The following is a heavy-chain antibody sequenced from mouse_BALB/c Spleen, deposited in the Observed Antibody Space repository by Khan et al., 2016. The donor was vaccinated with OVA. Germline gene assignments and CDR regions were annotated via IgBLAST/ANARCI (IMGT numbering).Heavy chain of an antibody. Sequence: VQLQQSGAELVKPGASVKLSCTAPGFNIKDTYMHWVKQRPEQGLEWIGRIDPANGNTKYDPKCQGKATITADTSSNTAYLQLSSLTSEDTAVYYSARRRNYYGNLDYCGQGTTLTVSS. J-gene: IGHJ2*01. D-gene: IGHD1-1*01. CDR2: IDPANGNT. CDR3: ARRRNYYGNLDY. CDR1: GFNIKDTY. V-gene: IGHV14-3*02.